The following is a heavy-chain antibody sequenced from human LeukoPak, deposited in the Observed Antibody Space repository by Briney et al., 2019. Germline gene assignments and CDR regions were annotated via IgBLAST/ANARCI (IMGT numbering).Heavy chain of an antibody. Sequence: GGSLRLSCAASGFTFSSYGMSWVRQAPGKGLEWVSAISGSGGSTYYADSAKGRFTISRDNSKNTLYLQMNSLRAEDTAVYYCAKKSRGSGSYYGDYWGQGILVTVSS. CDR1: GFTFSSYG. CDR2: ISGSGGST. J-gene: IGHJ4*02. V-gene: IGHV3-23*01. D-gene: IGHD3-10*01. CDR3: AKKSRGSGSYYGDY.